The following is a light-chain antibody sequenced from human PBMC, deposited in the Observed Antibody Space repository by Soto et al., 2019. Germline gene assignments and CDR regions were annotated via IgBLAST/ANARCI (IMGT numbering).Light chain of an antibody. CDR3: QQYDNWLPIT. CDR1: QSVSSSL. CDR2: GAT. J-gene: IGKJ5*01. Sequence: EIVLTHSPGTRSLSPLEISIVSCRSSQSVSSSLLAWYQQKPGQAPRVLIYGATSRATGIPARFSGSGSGTEFTLTISSLQSEDFAIYYCQQYDNWLPITFGQGTRLEIK. V-gene: IGKV3D-15*01.